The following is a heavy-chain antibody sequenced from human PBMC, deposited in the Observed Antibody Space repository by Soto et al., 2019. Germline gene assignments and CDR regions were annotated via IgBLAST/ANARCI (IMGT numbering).Heavy chain of an antibody. V-gene: IGHV1-69*06. Sequence: QVQLVQSGAEVQKPGSSVKVSCKASGGTFSSYAISWVRQAPGQGLEWMGGIIPIFGTANYAQKFQGRVTITADKSTSTADMELSSLRSEDTAVYYCARETDSSLKVGIWFAPWGQGTLVTVSS. D-gene: IGHD6-6*01. CDR2: IIPIFGTA. J-gene: IGHJ5*02. CDR3: ARETDSSLKVGIWFAP. CDR1: GGTFSSYA.